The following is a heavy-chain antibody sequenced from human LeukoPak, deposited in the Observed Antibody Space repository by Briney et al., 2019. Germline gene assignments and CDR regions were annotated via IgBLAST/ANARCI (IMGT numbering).Heavy chain of an antibody. V-gene: IGHV4-34*01. CDR1: GGSFSDYY. CDR2: INHSGST. CDR3: ARLRWLHQTYYFDY. Sequence: PSETLSLTCAVYGGSFSDYYWSWIRQRPGKGLEWIGEINHSGSTNYNPSLKSRVTISIDTSKKQFSLKLSSVTAADTAVYYCARLRWLHQTYYFDYWGQGTLVTVSS. J-gene: IGHJ4*02. D-gene: IGHD5-24*01.